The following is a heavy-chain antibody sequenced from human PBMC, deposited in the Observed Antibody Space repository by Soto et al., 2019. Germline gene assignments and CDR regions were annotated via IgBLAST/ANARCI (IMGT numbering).Heavy chain of an antibody. V-gene: IGHV1-24*01. D-gene: IGHD3-22*01. Sequence: ASVKVSCKVSGYTLTELSMHWVRQAPGKGLEWMGGFDPEDGETIYAQKFQGRVTMTEDTSTDTAYMELSSLRSQDTAVYYCATDRGSYDSSGYYHWFDSWGQGTLVTVSS. CDR3: ATDRGSYDSSGYYHWFDS. CDR2: FDPEDGET. CDR1: GYTLTELS. J-gene: IGHJ5*01.